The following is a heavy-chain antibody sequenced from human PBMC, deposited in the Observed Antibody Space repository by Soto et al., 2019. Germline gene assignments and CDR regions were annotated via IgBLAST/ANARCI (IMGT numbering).Heavy chain of an antibody. J-gene: IGHJ4*02. V-gene: IGHV2-5*02. CDR2: IYWDDDK. CDR3: AHRQGVVYCTNGVCYSSYYFDY. Sequence: QITLKESGPTLVKPTQTLTLTCTFSGFSLSTSGVGVGWIRQPPGKALEWLALIYWDDDKRYSPSLKSRLTITKDTSKHQVVLTMTNMDPVDTATYYCAHRQGVVYCTNGVCYSSYYFDYWGQGTLVTVSS. CDR1: GFSLSTSGVG. D-gene: IGHD2-8*01.